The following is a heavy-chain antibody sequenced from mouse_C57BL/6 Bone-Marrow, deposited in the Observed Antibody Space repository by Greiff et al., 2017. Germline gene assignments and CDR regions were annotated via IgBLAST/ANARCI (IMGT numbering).Heavy chain of an antibody. V-gene: IGHV1-64*01. CDR3: AISYDYDDYTMDY. J-gene: IGHJ4*01. CDR1: GYTFTNYW. D-gene: IGHD2-4*01. Sequence: QVQLQQPGAELVKPGASVKLSCKASGYTFTNYWMHWVKQRPGQGLEWIGMMHPNGGSPDYNEKFKSEATLSVDKSSRTAYMELISLTSEYSAVYYCAISYDYDDYTMDYWGQGTSVTVSS. CDR2: MHPNGGSP.